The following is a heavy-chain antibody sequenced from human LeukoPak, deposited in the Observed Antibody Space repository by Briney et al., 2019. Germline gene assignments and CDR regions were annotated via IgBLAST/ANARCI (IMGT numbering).Heavy chain of an antibody. D-gene: IGHD4-11*01. V-gene: IGHV4-30-4*08. CDR2: IYYSGST. CDR1: GGSISSGDYY. CDR3: AREGYSNGSIYY. Sequence: PSQTLSLTCTVSGGSISSGDYYWSWIRQPPGKGLEWIRYIYYSGSTYYNPSLKSRVTISVDTSKNQFSLKLSSVTAADTAVYYCAREGYSNGSIYYWGQGTLVTVSS. J-gene: IGHJ4*02.